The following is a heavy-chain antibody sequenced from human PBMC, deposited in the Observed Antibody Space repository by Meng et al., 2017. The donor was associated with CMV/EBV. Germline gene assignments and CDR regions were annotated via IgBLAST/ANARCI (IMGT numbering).Heavy chain of an antibody. CDR1: GFTFSSYA. D-gene: IGHD2-2*01. CDR2: ISGSGGST. V-gene: IGHV3-23*01. CDR3: AKGDRYCSSTSCYAHGMDV. J-gene: IGHJ6*02. Sequence: GGSLRLSCAASGFTFSSYAMGWVRQAPGKGLEWVSAISGSGGSTYYADSVKGRFTISRDNSKNTLYLQMNSLRAEDTAVYYCAKGDRYCSSTSCYAHGMDVWGQGTTVTVSS.